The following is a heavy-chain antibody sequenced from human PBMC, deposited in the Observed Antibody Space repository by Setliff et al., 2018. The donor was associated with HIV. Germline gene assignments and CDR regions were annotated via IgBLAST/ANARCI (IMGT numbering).Heavy chain of an antibody. V-gene: IGHV4-61*02. J-gene: IGHJ5*02. Sequence: SETLSLTCTVSGGSTSSGSFYWSWIRQPAGKGLEWIGRIYPSGSTNYNPSLKSRVTISIDTSKNQFSLKLSSVTAADTAMYYCARGRMATVLIRNWIDPWGQGSLVTVSS. CDR1: GGSTSSGSFY. D-gene: IGHD4-4*01. CDR2: IYPSGST. CDR3: ARGRMATVLIRNWIDP.